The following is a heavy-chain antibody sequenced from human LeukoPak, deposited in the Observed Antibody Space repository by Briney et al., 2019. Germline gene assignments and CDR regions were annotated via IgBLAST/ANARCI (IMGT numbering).Heavy chain of an antibody. J-gene: IGHJ4*02. Sequence: MSGGSLRLSCAASGFTFSNGWMSWVRQAPGKGLEWVGRIKSKSERGTTDYAAPVKGRFTISRDGSTNTVYLHMNSLKTEDTAVYFCTSNLYCSTSSCYTLDNWGQGTLVAVSP. V-gene: IGHV3-15*01. CDR3: TSNLYCSTSSCYTLDN. CDR2: IKSKSERGTT. CDR1: GFTFSNGW. D-gene: IGHD2-2*02.